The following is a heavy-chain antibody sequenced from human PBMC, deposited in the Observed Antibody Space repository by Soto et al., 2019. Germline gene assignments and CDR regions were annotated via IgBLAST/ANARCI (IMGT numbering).Heavy chain of an antibody. CDR1: GGTFTKYA. CDR2: IVPLPGT. V-gene: IGHV1-69*01. D-gene: IGHD6-19*01. J-gene: IGHJ3*01. Sequence: QVQLVQSGAAVRKPGSSVKVSCKASGGTFTKYAITWVRQAPRQGLEWMGGIVPLPGTNYAQKFRGRVTISADESTSTAYLELSSLRSEDTAVYYCASGVGGLGGSSGWPDYAFDVWGQGTMVIVSS. CDR3: ASGVGGLGGSSGWPDYAFDV.